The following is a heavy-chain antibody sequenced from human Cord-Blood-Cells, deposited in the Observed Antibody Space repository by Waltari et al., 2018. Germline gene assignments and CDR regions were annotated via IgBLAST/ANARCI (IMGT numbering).Heavy chain of an antibody. CDR2: IYHSGST. CDR1: GYSISSGYY. D-gene: IGHD3-9*01. V-gene: IGHV4-38-2*02. J-gene: IGHJ5*02. Sequence: QVQLQESGQGLVKPSETLSLTCAVSGYSISSGYYWGWIRQPPGKGLEWIGGIYHSGSTYYNPSLKSRVTISVDTSKNQFSLKLSSVTAADTAVYYCARDWAKNSVLVIQGSGWFDPWGQGTLVTVSS. CDR3: ARDWAKNSVLVIQGSGWFDP.